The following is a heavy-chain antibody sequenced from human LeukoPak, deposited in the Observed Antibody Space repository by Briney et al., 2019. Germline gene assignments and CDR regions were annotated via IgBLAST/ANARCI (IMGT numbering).Heavy chain of an antibody. D-gene: IGHD3-10*01. CDR2: IYSGGST. CDR1: GFTVSSNY. V-gene: IGHV3-66*02. Sequence: GGSLRLSCAASGFTVSSNYMSWVRQAPGKGLEWVSVIYSGGSTYYADSVKGRFTISRDNSKNTLYLQMNSLRAEDTAVYYCARGGAYGSGSSYFDYWGQGTLVTVSS. CDR3: ARGGAYGSGSSYFDY. J-gene: IGHJ4*02.